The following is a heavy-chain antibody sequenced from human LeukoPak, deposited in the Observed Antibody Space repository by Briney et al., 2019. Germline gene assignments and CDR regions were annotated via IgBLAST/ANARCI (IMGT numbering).Heavy chain of an antibody. D-gene: IGHD3-10*01. CDR3: ASHQYGSGSYYHDY. V-gene: IGHV4-61*02. CDR1: GGSISSGNYY. Sequence: SETLSLTCTVSGGSISSGNYYWSWIRQPAGKGLEWIGRISTSGSTNYDPSLKSRLIISIDKSKNQFSLRLSSATAADTAAYYCASHQYGSGSYYHDYWGQGTLVTVSS. CDR2: ISTSGST. J-gene: IGHJ4*02.